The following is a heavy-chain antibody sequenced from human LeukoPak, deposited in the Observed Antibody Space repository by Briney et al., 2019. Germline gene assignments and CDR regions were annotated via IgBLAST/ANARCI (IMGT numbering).Heavy chain of an antibody. Sequence: GESLKISCQTSGFIFRTYWIAWVRQMPGKGLEWVGIVDPTDPDVAYSPSFQGHVTMSAATSIRTVYLQWSSLEASDTAVYYCARRARYRSSCPLDFWGQGTLVTVSS. J-gene: IGHJ4*02. V-gene: IGHV5-10-1*01. CDR1: GFIFRTYW. D-gene: IGHD6-13*01. CDR2: VDPTDPDV. CDR3: ARRARYRSSCPLDF.